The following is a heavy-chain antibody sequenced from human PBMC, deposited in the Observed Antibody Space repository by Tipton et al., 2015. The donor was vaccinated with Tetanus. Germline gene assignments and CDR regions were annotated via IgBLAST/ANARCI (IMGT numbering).Heavy chain of an antibody. CDR1: GFTFSTYW. V-gene: IGHV3-74*01. CDR2: IDSDGSGT. J-gene: IGHJ6*02. Sequence: SLRLSCEASGFTFSTYWMHWVRQAPGKGLVWVSRIDSDGSGTTYADSVKGRFTISRDNAKNTLYLQMNSLRAEDTAVYYCVRVLKGAKCSCSSCYGYGMDVWGQGTTVTVSS. D-gene: IGHD2-2*01. CDR3: VRVLKGAKCSCSSCYGYGMDV.